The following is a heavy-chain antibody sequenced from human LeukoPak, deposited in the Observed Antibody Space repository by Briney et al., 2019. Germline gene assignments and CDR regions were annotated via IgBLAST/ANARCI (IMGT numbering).Heavy chain of an antibody. J-gene: IGHJ4*02. CDR1: GYSFTSYW. CDR2: IYPGDSDT. Sequence: PGESLQISCQGSGYSFTSYWIGWVRQLPGKGLEWMGIIYPGDSDTRYSPSFQGQVTISADKSISTAYLQWSSLKASDTAMYYCARHFPAESPFDYWGQGTLVTVSS. CDR3: ARHFPAESPFDY. V-gene: IGHV5-51*01.